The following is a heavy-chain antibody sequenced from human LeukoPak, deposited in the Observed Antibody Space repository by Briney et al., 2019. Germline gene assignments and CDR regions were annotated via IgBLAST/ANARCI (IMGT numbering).Heavy chain of an antibody. V-gene: IGHV1-2*02. D-gene: IGHD2-2*01. CDR2: INPNSGGT. Sequence: ASVKVSCKASGYTFTGYYMHWVRQAPGQGLEWMGWINPNSGGTNYAQKFQGRVTMTRDTSISTAYMELSRLRSDDTAVYYCARLKAVVVPAAMYSGAGTGYYSDYWGQGTLVTVSS. CDR1: GYTFTGYY. J-gene: IGHJ4*02. CDR3: ARLKAVVVPAAMYSGAGTGYYSDY.